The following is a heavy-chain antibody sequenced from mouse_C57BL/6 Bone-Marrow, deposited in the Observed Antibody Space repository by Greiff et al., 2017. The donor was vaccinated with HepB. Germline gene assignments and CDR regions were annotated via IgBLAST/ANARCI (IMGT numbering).Heavy chain of an antibody. V-gene: IGHV1-82*01. D-gene: IGHD2-3*01. CDR2: IYPGDGDT. Sequence: LVESGPELVKPGASVKISCKASGYAFSSSWMNWVKQRPGKGLEWIGRIYPGDGDTNYNGKFKGKATLTADKSSSTAYMQLSSLTSEDSAVYFCARDGYFFAYWGQGTLVTVSA. J-gene: IGHJ3*01. CDR3: ARDGYFFAY. CDR1: GYAFSSSW.